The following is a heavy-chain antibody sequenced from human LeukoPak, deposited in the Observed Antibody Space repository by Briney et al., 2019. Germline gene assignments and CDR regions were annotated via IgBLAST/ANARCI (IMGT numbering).Heavy chain of an antibody. CDR1: GYTFSMYN. V-gene: IGHV1-46*01. Sequence: ASVKVSCKASGYTFSMYNMHWVRQAPGQGLEWMGIINPSGGTSYAQKLQGRITMTRDTSTSTLYMELSSLRSEDTAVYFCARVEGSPDYGGREPLAPVP. CDR3: ARVEGSPDY. CDR2: INPSGGT. J-gene: IGHJ4*02.